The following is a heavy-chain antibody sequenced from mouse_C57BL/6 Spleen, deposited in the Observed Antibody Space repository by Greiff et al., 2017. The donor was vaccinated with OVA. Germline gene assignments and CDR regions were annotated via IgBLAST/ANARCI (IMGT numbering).Heavy chain of an antibody. D-gene: IGHD2-4*01. Sequence: EVQRVESGPGMVKPSQSLSLTCTVTGYSITSGYDWHWIRHFPGNKLEWMGYISYSGSTNYNPSLKSRISITHDTSKNHFFLKLNSVTTEDTATYYCAREGDYDDGFDYWGQGTTLTVSS. J-gene: IGHJ2*01. V-gene: IGHV3-1*01. CDR1: GYSITSGYD. CDR2: ISYSGST. CDR3: AREGDYDDGFDY.